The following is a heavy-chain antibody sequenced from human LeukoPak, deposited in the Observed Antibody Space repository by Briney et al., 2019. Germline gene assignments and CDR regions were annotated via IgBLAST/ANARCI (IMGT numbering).Heavy chain of an antibody. V-gene: IGHV3-73*01. CDR3: TDFYYDSSGYPIPAY. CDR2: VGSKADGYAT. J-gene: IGHJ4*02. D-gene: IGHD3-22*01. CDR1: GFTFSGSA. Sequence: PGGSLRLSCAASGFTFSGSAIHWVRQPSGKGLEWVGRVGSKADGYATAYGASVKGRLTISRDDSKNTAWLQMNSLKSEDTAVYYCTDFYYDSSGYPIPAYWGQGTLVTVSS.